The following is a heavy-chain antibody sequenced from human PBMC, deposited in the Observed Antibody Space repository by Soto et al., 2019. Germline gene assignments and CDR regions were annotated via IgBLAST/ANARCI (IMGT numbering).Heavy chain of an antibody. CDR2: ISYDGSNK. CDR1: GFAFSSYA. D-gene: IGHD5-12*01. J-gene: IGHJ4*02. Sequence: VQLLESGGGLVQPGGSLRLSCAASGFAFSSYAMHWVRQAPGKGLEWVAVISYDGSNKYYADSVKGRFTISRDNSKNTLYLQMNSLRAEDTAVYYCARPQAWGSGSRNPIDYWGQGTLVTVSS. CDR3: ARPQAWGSGSRNPIDY. V-gene: IGHV3-30-3*01.